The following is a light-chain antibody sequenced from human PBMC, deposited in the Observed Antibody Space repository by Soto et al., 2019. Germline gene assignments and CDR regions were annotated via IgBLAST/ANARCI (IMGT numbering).Light chain of an antibody. CDR1: SSDVGGYNY. J-gene: IGLJ2*01. V-gene: IGLV2-8*01. Sequence: QAVVTQPPSASGSPGQSVTISCTGTSSDVGGYNYVSWYQQHPGKVPKLMIYEVSKRPSGVPDRFSGSKSGNTASLTVSGLQAEDEADYYCSSYAGSNNLVFGGGTKLTVL. CDR2: EVS. CDR3: SSYAGSNNLV.